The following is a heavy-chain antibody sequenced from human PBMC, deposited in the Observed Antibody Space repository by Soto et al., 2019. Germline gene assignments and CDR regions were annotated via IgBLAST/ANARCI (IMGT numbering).Heavy chain of an antibody. CDR2: ISAYNGNT. CDR1: GYTFTSYG. D-gene: IGHD2-15*01. V-gene: IGHV1-18*01. Sequence: QVQLVQSGAEVKKPGASVKVSCKASGYTFTSYGISWVRQAPGQGLEWMGWISAYNGNTNYAQKLQGRVTMTTDTSTSTAYRELRSLRSDDTAVYYCARDRGVYCSGGSCYRLSSWFDPWGQGTLVTVSS. J-gene: IGHJ5*02. CDR3: ARDRGVYCSGGSCYRLSSWFDP.